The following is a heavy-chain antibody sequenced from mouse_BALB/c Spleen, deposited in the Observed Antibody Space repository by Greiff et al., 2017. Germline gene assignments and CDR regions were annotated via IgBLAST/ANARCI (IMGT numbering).Heavy chain of an antibody. V-gene: IGHV5-17*02. CDR2: ISSGSSTI. J-gene: IGHJ2*01. CDR3: ARSSSYVFDY. D-gene: IGHD1-1*01. CDR1: GFTFSSFG. Sequence: DVQLVESGGGLVQPGGSRKLSCAASGFTFSSFGMHWVRQAPEKGLEWVAYISSGSSTIYYADTVKGRFTISRDNPKNTLFLQMTSLRSEDTAMYYCARSSSYVFDYWGQGTTLTVSS.